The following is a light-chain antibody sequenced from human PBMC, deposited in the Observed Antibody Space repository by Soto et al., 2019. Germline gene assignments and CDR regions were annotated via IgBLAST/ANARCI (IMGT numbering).Light chain of an antibody. CDR1: ETIKKNY. Sequence: EIALTQSPASLSLSPGEGRTLSCRASETIKKNYLAWYQQQPGQAPRLLIYAASRRATGIPDRFSGGGSGTDFTLTISRLEPEDIAVFYCQQYAESPITFGQGTRLEIK. CDR3: QQYAESPIT. V-gene: IGKV3-20*01. CDR2: AAS. J-gene: IGKJ5*01.